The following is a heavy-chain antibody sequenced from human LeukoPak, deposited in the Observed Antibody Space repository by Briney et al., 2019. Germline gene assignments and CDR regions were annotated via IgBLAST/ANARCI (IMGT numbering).Heavy chain of an antibody. CDR3: ARQKAGNCFDP. V-gene: IGHV4-4*09. J-gene: IGHJ5*02. D-gene: IGHD6-19*01. CDR2: IYTSGSN. Sequence: SETLFLTCTVSGGSISSDYWSWIRQPPGKGLEWIGYIYTSGSNHYNPSLKSRVTISGDTSKNQFSLKLSSVTAADTAVYYCARQKAGNCFDPWGQGTPVTVSS. CDR1: GGSISSDY.